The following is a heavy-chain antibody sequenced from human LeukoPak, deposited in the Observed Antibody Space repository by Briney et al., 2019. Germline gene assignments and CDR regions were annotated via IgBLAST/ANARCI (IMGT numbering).Heavy chain of an antibody. V-gene: IGHV4-59*01. J-gene: IGHJ3*02. Sequence: PSGTLSLTCTVSGASISSSYWSWIRQPPGKRLEWIGYIYYNGNTNSNPSLKSLVTISADTSKNQFSLKLSSVTAADTAVYYCVRGNYDNRGYSNAFGIWGQGAMVTVSS. D-gene: IGHD3-22*01. CDR1: GASISSSY. CDR2: IYYNGNT. CDR3: VRGNYDNRGYSNAFGI.